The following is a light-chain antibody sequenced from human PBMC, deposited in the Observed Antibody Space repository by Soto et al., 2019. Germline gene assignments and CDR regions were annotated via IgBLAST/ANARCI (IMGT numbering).Light chain of an antibody. J-gene: IGKJ1*01. V-gene: IGKV3-15*01. CDR1: QSVSSN. CDR3: QQYNNWLWT. CDR2: GAS. Sequence: EIVMTQSPATLSVSPGERATLSCRASQSVSSNLAWYQQKPGQAPRLLIYGASTRATGIPARFSGSGSGTKFTLTISSLQSEDFEVYYCQQYNNWLWTFGNGAKVDIX.